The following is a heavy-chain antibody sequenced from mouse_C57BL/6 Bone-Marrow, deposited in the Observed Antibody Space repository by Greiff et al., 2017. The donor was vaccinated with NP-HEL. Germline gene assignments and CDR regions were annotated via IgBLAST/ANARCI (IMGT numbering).Heavy chain of an antibody. CDR1: GYTFTSYW. D-gene: IGHD3-2*02. V-gene: IGHV1-7*01. Sequence: VQLQQSGAELAKPGASVKLSCKASGYTFTSYWMHWVKQRPGQGLEWIGYINPSSGYTKYNQKFKDKATLTADKSSSTAYMQLSSLTYEDSAVYYCAKTAQATGNYFDYWGQGTTLTVSS. J-gene: IGHJ2*01. CDR2: INPSSGYT. CDR3: AKTAQATGNYFDY.